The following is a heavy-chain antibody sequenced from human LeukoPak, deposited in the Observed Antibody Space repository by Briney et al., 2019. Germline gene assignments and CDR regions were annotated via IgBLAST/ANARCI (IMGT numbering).Heavy chain of an antibody. V-gene: IGHV3-23*01. Sequence: GGSLRLSCAASGFTFSSYAMSWVRQAPGKGLEWVSGISGSGGGTYYADSVKGRFTISRDKSKDTLYLQMNGLRAEDTAVYYCAKDYHYYTSGSPYDAFDIWGQGTMVTVSS. J-gene: IGHJ3*02. D-gene: IGHD3-10*01. CDR2: ISGSGGGT. CDR1: GFTFSSYA. CDR3: AKDYHYYTSGSPYDAFDI.